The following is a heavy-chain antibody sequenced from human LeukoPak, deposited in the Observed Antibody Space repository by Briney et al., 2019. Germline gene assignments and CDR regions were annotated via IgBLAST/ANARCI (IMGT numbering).Heavy chain of an antibody. V-gene: IGHV1-2*02. D-gene: IGHD2-15*01. CDR3: ARGAVVATLGWFDP. J-gene: IGHJ5*02. CDR2: INPNSGGT. CDR1: GYTFTGYY. Sequence: ASVKVSCKASGYTFTGYYLHWVRQAPGQGLEWMGWINPNSGGTNYAQKFQGRVTMTRVTSIRTAYMELSRLRSDDTAVYYCARGAVVATLGWFDPWGQGTLVTVSS.